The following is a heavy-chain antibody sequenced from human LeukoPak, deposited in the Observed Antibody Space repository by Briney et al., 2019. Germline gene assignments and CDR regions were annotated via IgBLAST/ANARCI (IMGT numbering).Heavy chain of an antibody. D-gene: IGHD3-16*01. Sequence: GGSLSLSCEGSGFTFSNYWMGWVRQAPGKGLQWVANIKTDGSEKYYVDSVKGRFTISRDNAKNSLYLQMNSLRAEDTAVYYCARAPYYDYVWGSYSDAFDIWGQGTMVTVSS. CDR1: GFTFSNYW. CDR2: IKTDGSEK. V-gene: IGHV3-7*01. J-gene: IGHJ3*02. CDR3: ARAPYYDYVWGSYSDAFDI.